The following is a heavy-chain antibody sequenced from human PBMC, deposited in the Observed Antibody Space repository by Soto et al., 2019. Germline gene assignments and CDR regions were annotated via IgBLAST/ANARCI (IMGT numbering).Heavy chain of an antibody. V-gene: IGHV1-18*01. CDR1: GYTFTCYG. D-gene: IGHD3-10*01. CDR3: AREYYYGSGLYYYYGMDV. CDR2: ISAYNGNT. Sequence: GASVKVSCKASGYTFTCYGISWVRQAPGQGLEWMGWISAYNGNTNYAQKLQGRVTMTTDTSTSTAYMELRSLRSDDTAVYYCAREYYYGSGLYYYYGMDVWGQGTTVTVSS. J-gene: IGHJ6*02.